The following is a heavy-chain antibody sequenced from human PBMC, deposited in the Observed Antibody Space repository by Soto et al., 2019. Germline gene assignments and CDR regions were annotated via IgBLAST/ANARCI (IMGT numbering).Heavy chain of an antibody. CDR1: GYDFATFW. CDR2: IYPDDSDV. V-gene: IGHV5-51*01. Sequence: GESLKISCKASGYDFATFWIFWVRQVPVKGLEWMGVIYPDDSDVTYSPPFQGQVTISADKSTTTAYLHWIDLRASDTAIYYCARHRNEGLFDPSGQGTPVTVCS. J-gene: IGHJ5*02. CDR3: ARHRNEGLFDP.